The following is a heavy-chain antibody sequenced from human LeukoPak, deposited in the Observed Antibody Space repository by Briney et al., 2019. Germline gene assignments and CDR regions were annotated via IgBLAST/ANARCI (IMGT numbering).Heavy chain of an antibody. D-gene: IGHD4-17*01. CDR2: ISSSSSYT. CDR1: GLTFSDYY. CDR3: ASLARTVTTYWYFDL. V-gene: IGHV3-11*06. Sequence: GGSLRLSCAASGLTFSDYYMSWIRQAPGKGLEWVSYISSSSSYTNYADTVKGRFIISRHNAKHSLYLQMNSLRAEDTAVYYCASLARTVTTYWYFDLWGRGTLVTVSS. J-gene: IGHJ2*01.